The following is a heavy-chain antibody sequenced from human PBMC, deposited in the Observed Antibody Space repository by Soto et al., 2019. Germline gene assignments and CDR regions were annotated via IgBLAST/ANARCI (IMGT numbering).Heavy chain of an antibody. CDR1: GFTFSSYW. Sequence: GGSLRLSCAASGFTFSSYWMSWVRQAPGKGLEWVANIKQDGSEKYYVDSVKGRFTISRDNAKNSLYLQMNSLRAEDTAVYYCARETPAYSSGWYWFDPWGQGTLVTVSS. CDR2: IKQDGSEK. V-gene: IGHV3-7*03. CDR3: ARETPAYSSGWYWFDP. J-gene: IGHJ5*02. D-gene: IGHD6-19*01.